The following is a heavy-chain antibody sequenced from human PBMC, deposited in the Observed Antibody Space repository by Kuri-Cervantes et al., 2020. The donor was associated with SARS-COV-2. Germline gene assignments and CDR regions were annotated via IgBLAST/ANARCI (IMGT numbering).Heavy chain of an antibody. V-gene: IGHV4-59*08. CDR1: GGSISSYY. J-gene: IGHJ4*02. D-gene: IGHD6-6*01. CDR3: ARRLAGIAALAFDY. Sequence: GSLRLSCTVSGGSISSYYWSWIRQPPGKGLEWIGYIYYSGSTNYNPSLKSRVTISVDTSKNQLSLKLSSVTAADTAVYYCARRLAGIAALAFDYWGQGTLVTVSS. CDR2: IYYSGST.